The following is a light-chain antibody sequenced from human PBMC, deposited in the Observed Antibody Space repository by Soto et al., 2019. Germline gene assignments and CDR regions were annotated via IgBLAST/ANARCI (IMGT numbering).Light chain of an antibody. CDR1: QSVSGGY. J-gene: IGKJ1*01. CDR3: QQYVSLPRT. V-gene: IGKV3D-20*01. Sequence: EIVLTQSPATLSLSPGERATLSCGASQSVSGGYIAWYQQKPGLAPRLLIYDASTRASGIPDRFSGSGSGTDFTLTISRLEPEDFAVYFCQQYVSLPRTFGQGTKVDIK. CDR2: DAS.